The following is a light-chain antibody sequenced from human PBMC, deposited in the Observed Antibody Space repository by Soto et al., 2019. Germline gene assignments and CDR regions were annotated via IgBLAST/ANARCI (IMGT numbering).Light chain of an antibody. V-gene: IGKV3-15*01. J-gene: IGKJ1*01. Sequence: EIVMTQSPATLSVSPGERATLSCRASQSVSSNLAWYQQKPGQAPRLLIYGASTRATGIPARFSGSGSGTEFTLTISSLQSADFAVYYCQQYRTFGQGTKVDIK. CDR1: QSVSSN. CDR3: QQYRT. CDR2: GAS.